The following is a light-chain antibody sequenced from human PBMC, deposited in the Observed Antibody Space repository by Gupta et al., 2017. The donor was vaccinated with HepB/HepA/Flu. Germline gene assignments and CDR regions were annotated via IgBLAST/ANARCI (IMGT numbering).Light chain of an antibody. CDR3: QQYNSYPWT. V-gene: IGKV1-5*03. CDR2: KAS. CDR1: QSISSW. Sequence: DIQMPQSPSTLSASLGARVTIPCRASQSISSWLAWFQQKPGKAPKFLIYKASSLESGVPSRFSGSGSGTEFTLTINSLQTDDFATYYCQQYNSYPWTFGQGTKVENK. J-gene: IGKJ1*01.